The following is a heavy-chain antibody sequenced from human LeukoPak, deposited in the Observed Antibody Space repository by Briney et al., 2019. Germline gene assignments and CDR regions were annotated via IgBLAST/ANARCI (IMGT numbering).Heavy chain of an antibody. CDR3: ATDQYWSGGSCYSRKVNYYGMDV. Sequence: ASVKVSCKASGYTFTGYYMHWVRQAPGQGLEWMGWINPKSGGTNYAQKFQGRVTMTRDTSISTAYMELSRLRSDDTAVYYCATDQYWSGGSCYSRKVNYYGMDVWGQGTTVTVSS. CDR2: INPKSGGT. CDR1: GYTFTGYY. V-gene: IGHV1-2*02. J-gene: IGHJ6*02. D-gene: IGHD2-15*01.